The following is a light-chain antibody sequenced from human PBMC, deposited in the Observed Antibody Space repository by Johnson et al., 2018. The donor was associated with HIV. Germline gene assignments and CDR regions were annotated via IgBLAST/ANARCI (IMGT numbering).Light chain of an antibody. CDR3: GTWDSSLSRYV. J-gene: IGLJ1*01. Sequence: QSVLTQPPSVSAAPGQKVTISCSGSSSNIGNNYVSWYQQLPGTAPKLLIYENNKRPSWIPDRFSGSKSGTSATLGITGLQTGDEADYYCGTWDSSLSRYVFDTGTKVTVL. V-gene: IGLV1-51*02. CDR2: ENN. CDR1: SSNIGNNY.